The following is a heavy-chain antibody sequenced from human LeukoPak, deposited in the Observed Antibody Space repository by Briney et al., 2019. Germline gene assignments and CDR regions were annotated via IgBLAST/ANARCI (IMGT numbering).Heavy chain of an antibody. CDR3: AGGYDILTGYYAEDAFDI. D-gene: IGHD3-9*01. CDR2: IYTSGST. V-gene: IGHV4-61*02. CDR1: GGSISSGSYY. Sequence: PSETLSLTCTVSGGSISSGSYYWSWIRQPAGKGLEWIGRIYTSGSTNYNPSLKSRVTISVDTSKNQFSLKLSSVTAADTAVYYCAGGYDILTGYYAEDAFDIWGQGTIVTVSS. J-gene: IGHJ3*02.